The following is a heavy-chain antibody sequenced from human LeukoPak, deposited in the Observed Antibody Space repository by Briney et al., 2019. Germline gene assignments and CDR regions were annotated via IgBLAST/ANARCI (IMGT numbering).Heavy chain of an antibody. J-gene: IGHJ4*02. D-gene: IGHD5-18*01. CDR3: ARESVQLWLHYFDY. V-gene: IGHV1-18*01. Sequence: ASVKVSCKASGYTFTSYGISWVRQAPGQGLEWMGWISAYNANTNYAQNLQGRVTMTTDTSTTTAYMDLRSLRSDDTAVYYCARESVQLWLHYFDYWGQGTLVTVSS. CDR2: ISAYNANT. CDR1: GYTFTSYG.